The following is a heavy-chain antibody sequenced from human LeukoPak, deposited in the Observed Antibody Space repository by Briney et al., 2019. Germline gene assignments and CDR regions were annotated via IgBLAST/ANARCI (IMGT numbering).Heavy chain of an antibody. CDR2: MNPNSGNT. CDR3: ARGNCSSTSCYRLSEYYFDY. V-gene: IGHV1-8*03. D-gene: IGHD2-2*02. CDR1: GYTFTSYD. J-gene: IGHJ4*02. Sequence: ASVKVSCKASGYTFTSYDINWVRQATGQGLEWMGWMNPNSGNTGYAQKFRGRVTITRNTSISTAYMELRSLRSEDTAVYYCARGNCSSTSCYRLSEYYFDYWGQGILVTVSS.